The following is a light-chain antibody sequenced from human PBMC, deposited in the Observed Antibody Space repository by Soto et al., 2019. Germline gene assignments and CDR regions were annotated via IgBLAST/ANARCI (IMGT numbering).Light chain of an antibody. J-gene: IGKJ1*01. Sequence: DIQMTQSPSTLSASVGDRVTITCRASQSISSWLAWYQQKPGKAPKLLIYDASSLESGVPSRFSGSGSGTEFTLTIRSLQPDDFAPYYCQQYNTIGGTFGQGTKVEIK. V-gene: IGKV1-5*01. CDR1: QSISSW. CDR3: QQYNTIGGT. CDR2: DAS.